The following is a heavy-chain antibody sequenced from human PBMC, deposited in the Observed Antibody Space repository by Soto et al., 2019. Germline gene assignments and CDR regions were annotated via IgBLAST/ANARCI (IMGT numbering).Heavy chain of an antibody. CDR1: GFTFSNYY. V-gene: IGHV3-23*01. D-gene: IGHD2-2*01. Sequence: GGSLRLSCVASGFTFSNYYMSWIRQAPGKGLEWVSAISGSGGSTYYADSVKGRFTISRDNSKNTLYLQMNSLRAEDTAVYYCAKNLGYCTSTSCSGAFDIWGQGTMVTVSS. CDR3: AKNLGYCTSTSCSGAFDI. CDR2: ISGSGGST. J-gene: IGHJ3*02.